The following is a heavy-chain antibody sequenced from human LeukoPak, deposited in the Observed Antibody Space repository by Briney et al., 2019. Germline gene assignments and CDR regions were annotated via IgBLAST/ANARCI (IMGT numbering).Heavy chain of an antibody. D-gene: IGHD1-7*01. CDR1: GGSISSYY. CDR3: ARDSEDGIIGTSYFDY. J-gene: IGHJ4*02. V-gene: IGHV4-59*01. CDR2: IYYSGST. Sequence: PSETLSLTCTVSGGSISSYYWSWIRQPPGKGLEWIGYIYYSGSTNYNPSLKSRVTISVDTSKNQFSLKLSSVTAADTAVYYCARDSEDGIIGTSYFDYWGQGTLVTVSS.